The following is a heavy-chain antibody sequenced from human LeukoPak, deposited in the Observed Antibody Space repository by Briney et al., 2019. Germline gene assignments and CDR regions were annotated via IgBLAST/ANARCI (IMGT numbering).Heavy chain of an antibody. J-gene: IGHJ4*02. CDR1: GFTVNDKY. V-gene: IGHV3-53*01. CDR3: AKDLDIVVDVPIDY. D-gene: IGHD2-2*01. CDR2: LHSDGTT. Sequence: QTGGSLRLSCAASGFTVNDKYMSWVRQAPGKGLEWVSILHSDGTTYYADSVKGRFTISRDNSKNTLYLQMNSLRAEDTAVYYCAKDLDIVVDVPIDYWGQGTLVTVSS.